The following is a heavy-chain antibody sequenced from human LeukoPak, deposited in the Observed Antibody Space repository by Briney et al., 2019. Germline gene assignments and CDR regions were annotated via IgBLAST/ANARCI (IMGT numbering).Heavy chain of an antibody. D-gene: IGHD3-3*01. V-gene: IGHV4-4*07. CDR3: ARVPYYDFWIGYLFDP. J-gene: IGHJ5*02. CDR1: GGSISSYY. CDR2: IYTSGST. Sequence: SETLSLTCTVSGGSISSYYWSWIRQPAGKGLEWIGRIYTSGSTNYNPSVKSRVTISVDKSKNQFSLKLSSVTAADTAVYYCARVPYYDFWIGYLFDPWGQGTLVTVSS.